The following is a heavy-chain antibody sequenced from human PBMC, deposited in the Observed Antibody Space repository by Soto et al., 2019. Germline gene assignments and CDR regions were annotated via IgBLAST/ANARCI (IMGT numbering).Heavy chain of an antibody. CDR3: AKDMSNTGHGDYVEPDAFDI. J-gene: IGHJ3*02. D-gene: IGHD4-17*01. V-gene: IGHV3-23*01. CDR1: GFTFSSYA. CDR2: ISGSGGST. Sequence: GGSLRLSCAASGFTFSSYAMSWVRQAPGKGLEWVSAISGSGGSTYYADSVKGRFTISRDNSKNTLYLQMNSLRAEDTAVYYCAKDMSNTGHGDYVEPDAFDIWGQGTMVTVSS.